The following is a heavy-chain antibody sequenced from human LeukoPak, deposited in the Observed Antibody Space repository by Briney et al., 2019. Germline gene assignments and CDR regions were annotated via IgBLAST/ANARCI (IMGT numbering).Heavy chain of an antibody. D-gene: IGHD3-10*01. CDR3: ARVGLMGRFDY. Sequence: SETLSLTCAVYGGSFSGYYWSWVRQPPGKGLEWIGEINHSGSTNYNPSLKSRVTISVDTSKNQFSLKLSSVTAADTAVYYCARVGLMGRFDYWGQGTLVTVSS. V-gene: IGHV4-34*01. CDR1: GGSFSGYY. J-gene: IGHJ4*02. CDR2: INHSGST.